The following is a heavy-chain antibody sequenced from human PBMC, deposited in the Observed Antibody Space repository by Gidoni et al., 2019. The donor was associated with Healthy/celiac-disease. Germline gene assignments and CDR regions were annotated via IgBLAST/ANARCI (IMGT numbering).Heavy chain of an antibody. CDR1: GGTFSSYA. D-gene: IGHD3-10*01. V-gene: IGHV1-69*19. J-gene: IGHJ6*02. CDR3: ARGYGSGSPIYYYGMDV. CDR2: IIPIFGTA. Sequence: QVQLVQSGAEVKKPGSSVKVSCKASGGTFSSYAISWVRQAPGQGLEWMGGIIPIFGTANYAQKCQGRVTITADESTSTAYMELSSLRSEDTAVYYCARGYGSGSPIYYYGMDVWGQGTTVTVSS.